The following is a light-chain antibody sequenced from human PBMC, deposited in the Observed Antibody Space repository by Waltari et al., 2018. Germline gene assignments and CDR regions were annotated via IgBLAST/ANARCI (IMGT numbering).Light chain of an antibody. CDR3: QKYDSAPRT. V-gene: IGKV1-27*01. Sequence: DIQMTQSPSSLSASVGDRVTITCRASQGITNYLAWYQHKPGKVHKLLIYAASTLQSGVPSRFSGSGAGTDFTLTISSLQPEDVATYYCQKYDSAPRTFGQGTKVEIK. CDR1: QGITNY. CDR2: AAS. J-gene: IGKJ1*01.